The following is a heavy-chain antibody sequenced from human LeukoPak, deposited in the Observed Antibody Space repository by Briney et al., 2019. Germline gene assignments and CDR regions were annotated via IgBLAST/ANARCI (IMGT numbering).Heavy chain of an antibody. Sequence: GRSLRLSCAASGLTFSSYAMSWVRQAPGKGLEWVSAISGSSGHTYYADSVKGRFTISRDNSKDTLYLQMNSLRAEDTAVYYCAKVGFSEMEWLLYSDHWGQGTLVTVSS. CDR3: AKVGFSEMEWLLYSDH. CDR1: GLTFSSYA. V-gene: IGHV3-23*01. D-gene: IGHD3-3*01. CDR2: ISGSSGHT. J-gene: IGHJ4*02.